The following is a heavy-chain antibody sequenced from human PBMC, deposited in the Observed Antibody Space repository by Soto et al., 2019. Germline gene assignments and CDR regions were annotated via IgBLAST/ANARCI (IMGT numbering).Heavy chain of an antibody. D-gene: IGHD1-26*01. CDR2: IYWDDSK. J-gene: IGHJ4*02. Sequence: QITLKESGPTLVKPTQTLTLTCTFSGFSLTTDRVGVGWIRQPPGEALEWLAVIYWDDSKTYRASLESRLTITKDTPKNQVALTMTNMDSLDTATYYCAHAYGGRSLYWGQGTLVTVSS. V-gene: IGHV2-5*02. CDR3: AHAYGGRSLY. CDR1: GFSLTTDRVG.